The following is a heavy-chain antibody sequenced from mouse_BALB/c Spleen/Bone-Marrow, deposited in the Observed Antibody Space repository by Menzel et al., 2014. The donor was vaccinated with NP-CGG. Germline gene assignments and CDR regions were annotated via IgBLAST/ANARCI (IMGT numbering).Heavy chain of an antibody. CDR1: GYTFTDCA. Sequence: QVHVKQSGPELVRPGVSVKFSCKGSGYTFTDCAMHWVKQSHAKSLEWIGVISTYSGNTNYNQKFKGKATMTVDKSSSTAYMELARLTSEDSAIYYCARSGYGYDWFAYWGQGTLVTVSA. V-gene: IGHV1-67*01. D-gene: IGHD2-2*01. J-gene: IGHJ3*01. CDR2: ISTYSGNT. CDR3: ARSGYGYDWFAY.